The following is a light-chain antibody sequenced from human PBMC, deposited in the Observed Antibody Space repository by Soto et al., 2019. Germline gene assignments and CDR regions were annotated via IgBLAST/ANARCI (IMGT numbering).Light chain of an antibody. CDR1: QGISSY. V-gene: IGKV1-8*01. CDR3: QQHYTYPWT. CDR2: AAS. Sequence: IRMTQSPSSFSASTGDRVTITCRASQGISSYLAWYQQKPGKAPKLLIYAASTLQSGVPSRFSGSGSGTDFTLTISCLQSEDFATYYCQQHYTYPWTFGQGTKVEI. J-gene: IGKJ1*01.